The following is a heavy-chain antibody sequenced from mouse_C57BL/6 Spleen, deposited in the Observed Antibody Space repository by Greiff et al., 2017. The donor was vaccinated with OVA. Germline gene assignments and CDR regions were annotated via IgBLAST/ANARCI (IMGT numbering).Heavy chain of an antibody. D-gene: IGHD1-1*01. CDR3: AGVYGWYFDV. V-gene: IGHV5-12*01. Sequence: DVHLVESGGGLVQPGGSLKLSCAASGFTFSDYYMYWVRQTPEKRLEWVAYISNGGGSTYYPDTVKGRFTISRDNAKNTLYLQMSRLKSEDTAMYYCAGVYGWYFDVWGTGTTVTVSS. CDR2: ISNGGGST. CDR1: GFTFSDYY. J-gene: IGHJ1*03.